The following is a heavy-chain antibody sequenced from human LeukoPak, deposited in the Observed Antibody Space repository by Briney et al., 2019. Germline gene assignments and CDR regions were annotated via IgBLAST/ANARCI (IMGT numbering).Heavy chain of an antibody. CDR1: GYTFITYD. CDR3: ARGPWFRSLVGYCANGVCYPGY. D-gene: IGHD2-8*01. Sequence: VATVKVSCKASGYTFITYDIIWVRQAAGQGLEWVGWLNPQSGHTGYTESSQGRVIMTMDSSISTAYMELRSLSFQDTAVYYCARGPWFRSLVGYCANGVCYPGYWGQGTLVTVSS. J-gene: IGHJ4*02. CDR2: LNPQSGHT. V-gene: IGHV1-8*01.